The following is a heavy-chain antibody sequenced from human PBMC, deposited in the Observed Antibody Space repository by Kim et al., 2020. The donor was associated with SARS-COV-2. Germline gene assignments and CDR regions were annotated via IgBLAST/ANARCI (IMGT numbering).Heavy chain of an antibody. D-gene: IGHD6-13*01. J-gene: IGHJ6*02. Sequence: GGSLRLSCAASGFTFSSYSMNWVRQAPGKGLEWVSSISSSSSYIYYAYSEKGRIIISRDNAKNSLYLQMNSLRAEDTAVYYCARAEQHASSSWSPRSYYSYGMDVWGQGTTVTVSS. CDR1: GFTFSSYS. CDR2: ISSSSSYI. CDR3: ARAEQHASSSWSPRSYYSYGMDV. V-gene: IGHV3-21*01.